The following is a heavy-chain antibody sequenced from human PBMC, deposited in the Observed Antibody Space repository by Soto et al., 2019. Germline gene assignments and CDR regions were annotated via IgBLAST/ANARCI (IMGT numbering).Heavy chain of an antibody. D-gene: IGHD3-3*01. CDR2: IIPIFGTA. CDR3: ARNYDFWSGSSKWFDP. Sequence: QVQLVQSGAEVKKPGSSVKVSCKASGGTFSSYAISWVRQAPGQGLEWMGGIIPIFGTANYAQKFQGRVTITADKSTSTAYMELSSLRSEVTAVYYCARNYDFWSGSSKWFDPWGQGTLVTVSS. CDR1: GGTFSSYA. J-gene: IGHJ5*02. V-gene: IGHV1-69*06.